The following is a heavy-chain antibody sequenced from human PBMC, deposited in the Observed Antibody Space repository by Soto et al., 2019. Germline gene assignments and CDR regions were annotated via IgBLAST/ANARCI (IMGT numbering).Heavy chain of an antibody. CDR2: IWYDGSKK. J-gene: IGHJ4*02. V-gene: IGHV3-33*01. CDR3: ASTSPALDY. Sequence: QVQLVESGGGVVQPGRSLRLSCAASGFTFSSYGMHWVRQAPGKGLEWVAVIWYDGSKKYYADFVKGRFTISRDNSKNTLYLQMNSLRADDTAVYYCASTSPALDYWGQGTLVTVSS. D-gene: IGHD2-2*01. CDR1: GFTFSSYG.